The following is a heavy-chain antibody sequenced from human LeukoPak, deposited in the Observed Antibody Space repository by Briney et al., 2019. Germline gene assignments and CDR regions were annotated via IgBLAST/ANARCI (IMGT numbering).Heavy chain of an antibody. CDR1: GFTFDDYA. V-gene: IGHV3-9*01. D-gene: IGHD6-13*01. CDR3: AKDVIAATGSRGMDV. Sequence: PGGSLRLSCAASGFTFDDYAMHWVRQAPGKGLEWVSGISWNSGSIGYADSVKGRFTISRDNAKNSLYMQMNSLRAEDTALYYCAKDVIAATGSRGMDVWGQGTTVTVSS. CDR2: ISWNSGSI. J-gene: IGHJ6*02.